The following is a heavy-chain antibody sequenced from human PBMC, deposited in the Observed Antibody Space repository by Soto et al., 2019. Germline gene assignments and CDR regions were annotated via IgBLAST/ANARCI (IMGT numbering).Heavy chain of an antibody. CDR1: GGTFSSYT. D-gene: IGHD3-10*01. CDR2: IIPILGIA. V-gene: IGHV1-69*02. Sequence: QVQLVQSGAEVKKPGSSVKVSCKASGGTFSSYTISWVRQAPGQGLEWMGRIIPILGIANYAQKFQGRVTITAAKSTSKAYVELSSLRSEDTAVYYCARARGSGSYPNWFDPWGQGTLVTVSS. CDR3: ARARGSGSYPNWFDP. J-gene: IGHJ5*02.